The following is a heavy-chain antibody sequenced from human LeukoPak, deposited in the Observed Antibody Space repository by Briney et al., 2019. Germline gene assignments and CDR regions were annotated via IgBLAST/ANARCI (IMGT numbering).Heavy chain of an antibody. CDR3: ARDPRRYCSSTSCYGPTDY. D-gene: IGHD2-2*01. V-gene: IGHV3-33*01. J-gene: IGHJ4*02. CDR2: IWYDGSNK. CDR1: GFTFSSYG. Sequence: GRSLRLSCAASGFTFSSYGMHWVRQAPGKGLEWVAVIWYDGSNKYYADSVKGRFTISRDNSKNTLYLQMNSLRAEDTAVYYCARDPRRYCSSTSCYGPTDYWGQGTLVTVSS.